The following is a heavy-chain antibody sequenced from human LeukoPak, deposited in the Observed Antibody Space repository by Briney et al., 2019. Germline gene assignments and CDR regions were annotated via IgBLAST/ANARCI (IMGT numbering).Heavy chain of an antibody. CDR2: IYPGDSDS. D-gene: IGHD5-12*01. CDR1: GYSFTTYW. Sequence: GESLKISCKGSGYSFTTYWIAWVRQMPGKGLEWMGIIYPGDSDSRYSPSFQGQVTISADKSITTAYLQWSSLKTSDTAMYYCARHAVRDIVATSHFDYWGQGTLVTVSS. V-gene: IGHV5-51*01. J-gene: IGHJ4*02. CDR3: ARHAVRDIVATSHFDY.